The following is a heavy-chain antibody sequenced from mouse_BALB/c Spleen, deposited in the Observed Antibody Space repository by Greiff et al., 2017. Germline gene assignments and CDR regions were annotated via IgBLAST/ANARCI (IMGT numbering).Heavy chain of an antibody. CDR3: ASLGWLLQDWFAY. J-gene: IGHJ3*01. D-gene: IGHD2-3*01. Sequence: LLKPGVSLKLSFAASGFTFIDYYMYWVRQTPEKRLEWVATISDGGSYTYYPDSVKGRFTISRDNAKNNLYLQMSSLKSEDTAMYYCASLGWLLQDWFAYWGQGTLVTVSA. CDR1: GFTFIDYY. V-gene: IGHV5-4*02. CDR2: ISDGGSYT.